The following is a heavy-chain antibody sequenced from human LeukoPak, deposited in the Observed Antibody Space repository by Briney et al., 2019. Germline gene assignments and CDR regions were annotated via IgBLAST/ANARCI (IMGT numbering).Heavy chain of an antibody. Sequence: PGGSLRLSCAASGFTFSSYSMNWVRQASGKGLEWVSYISSSSSTIYYADSVKGRFTISRDNAKNSLYLQMNSLRAEDTAVYYCARDLVPAAPYYFDYWGQGTLVTVSS. D-gene: IGHD2-2*01. CDR2: ISSSSSTI. CDR3: ARDLVPAAPYYFDY. J-gene: IGHJ4*02. V-gene: IGHV3-48*01. CDR1: GFTFSSYS.